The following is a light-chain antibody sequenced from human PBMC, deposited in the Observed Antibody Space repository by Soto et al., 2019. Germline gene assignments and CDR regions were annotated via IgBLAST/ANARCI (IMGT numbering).Light chain of an antibody. CDR2: RAS. J-gene: IGKJ1*01. CDR1: QSLGDN. Sequence: EIVMTQSPATLAVSPGDTATLSCRASQSLGDNLAWYQQKPGQAPRLLIFRASSRAKGVPARFSASGSGTEFTLTISGLQSEDFAVYYCQQYGSSPTFGQGTKVDIK. CDR3: QQYGSSPT. V-gene: IGKV3-15*01.